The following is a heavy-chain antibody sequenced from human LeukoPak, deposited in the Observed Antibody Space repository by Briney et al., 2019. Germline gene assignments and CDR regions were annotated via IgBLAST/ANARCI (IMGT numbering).Heavy chain of an antibody. CDR1: GCTFSSYG. J-gene: IGHJ4*02. Sequence: GGSLRLSCAASGCTFSSYGMNWVRQAPGKGLEWVSGISGSGGTTYYADSVKGRFTISRDNSKNSLSLQVSSLRAEDTAVYYCAKTNGYYSDWGQGTLVTVSS. CDR3: AKTNGYYSD. D-gene: IGHD3-22*01. V-gene: IGHV3-23*01. CDR2: ISGSGGTT.